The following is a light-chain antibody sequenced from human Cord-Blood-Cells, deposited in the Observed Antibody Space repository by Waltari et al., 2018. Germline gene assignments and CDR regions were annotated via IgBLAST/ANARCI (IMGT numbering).Light chain of an antibody. J-gene: IGLJ3*02. CDR1: SSDVGGYNL. CDR2: DVS. V-gene: IGLV2-23*02. Sequence: QSALTQPASVSGSPGQSITISCTGTSSDVGGYNLVSWYQQHPGKAPKLMIYDVSKRPSGVSNRFSGSKSGNTASLTISGLQAEDEADYYCSSYAGSSTVVFGGGTKLTVL. CDR3: SSYAGSSTVV.